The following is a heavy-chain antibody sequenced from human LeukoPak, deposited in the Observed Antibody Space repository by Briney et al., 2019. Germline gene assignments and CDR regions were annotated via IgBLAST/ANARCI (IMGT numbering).Heavy chain of an antibody. V-gene: IGHV3-23*01. J-gene: IGHJ6*03. D-gene: IGHD6-19*01. CDR2: ISGSGDRT. CDR3: VKIEGSGWTGYMDV. Sequence: GGSLRLSCPTSGFSFSSYAMSWVRQAPGNGLQWVSAISGSGDRTYYADSVEGRFTISRDNYKHILFLQGNSLRVEDTAVYYCVKIEGSGWTGYMDVWGKGTAVTVSS. CDR1: GFSFSSYA.